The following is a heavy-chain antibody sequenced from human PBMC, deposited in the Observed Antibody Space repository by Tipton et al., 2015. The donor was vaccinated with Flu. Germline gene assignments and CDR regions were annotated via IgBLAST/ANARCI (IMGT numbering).Heavy chain of an antibody. V-gene: IGHV4-59*01. CDR1: GGSISSYY. J-gene: IGHJ3*02. D-gene: IGHD1-20*01. Sequence: TLSLTCTVSGGSISSYYWSWIRQPPGKGLEWIGYIYYSGSTNYSPSLKSRVTISVDTSKNQFSLKLSSVTAADTAVYYCARDSHITGTTGAFDIWGQGTMVTVSS. CDR3: ARDSHITGTTGAFDI. CDR2: IYYSGST.